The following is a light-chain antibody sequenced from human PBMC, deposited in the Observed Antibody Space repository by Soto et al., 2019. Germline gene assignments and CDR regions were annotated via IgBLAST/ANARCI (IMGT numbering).Light chain of an antibody. J-gene: IGKJ4*01. CDR3: KQLNSYPLI. CDR1: QGIRSY. CDR2: AAS. Sequence: DMQLTQSPSFLSASIGDRVAITCRASQGIRSYLAWYQQKPGKAPKLLIYAASTLQSGVPSRFSGSGSGTEFTLTISSLQPEDFATYYCKQLNSYPLIFGGGTKVEIK. V-gene: IGKV1-9*01.